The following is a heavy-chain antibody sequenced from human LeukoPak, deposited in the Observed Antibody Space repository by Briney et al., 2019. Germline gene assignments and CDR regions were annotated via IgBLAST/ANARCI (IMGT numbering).Heavy chain of an antibody. Sequence: PGGSPRLSCAASGFTFSSYGMHWVRQAPGKGLEWVAVISYDGSNKYYADSVKGRFTISRDNSKNTLYLQINSLRAEDTAVYYCATLYGDGAFDIWGQGTMVTVSS. D-gene: IGHD4-17*01. CDR1: GFTFSSYG. V-gene: IGHV3-30*03. CDR2: ISYDGSNK. J-gene: IGHJ3*02. CDR3: ATLYGDGAFDI.